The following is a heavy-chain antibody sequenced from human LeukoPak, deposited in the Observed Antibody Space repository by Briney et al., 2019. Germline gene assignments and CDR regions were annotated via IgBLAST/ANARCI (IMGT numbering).Heavy chain of an antibody. D-gene: IGHD3-10*01. J-gene: IGHJ4*02. CDR3: ARDRGGCSSGINY. V-gene: IGHV3-33*01. CDR1: GFTFSSYG. Sequence: GGSLRLSCVASGFTFSSYGMHWVRQAPGKGLEWVAVIWYDGSNKYYADSVKGRFTISRDNSKNTLYLQMNSLRAEDTAVYYCARDRGGCSSGINYWGQGTLVTVSS. CDR2: IWYDGSNK.